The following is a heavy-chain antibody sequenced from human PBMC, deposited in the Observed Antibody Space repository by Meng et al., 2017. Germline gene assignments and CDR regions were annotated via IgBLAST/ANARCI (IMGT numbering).Heavy chain of an antibody. J-gene: IGHJ3*02. Sequence: SDTLSPTCTVPGGSISSYYWSWFRQLPGKGLEWLGYIYYSGSTNYNPSLKSPVTISVDTSKNQLSLKLSSVTAADTAVYYCARGPYIGYKRNAFDIWGHGTMVTVSS. D-gene: IGHD5-12*01. CDR3: ARGPYIGYKRNAFDI. CDR2: IYYSGST. V-gene: IGHV4-59*01. CDR1: GGSISSYY.